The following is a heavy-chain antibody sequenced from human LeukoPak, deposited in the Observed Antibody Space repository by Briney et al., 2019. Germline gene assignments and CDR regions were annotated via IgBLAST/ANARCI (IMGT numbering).Heavy chain of an antibody. Sequence: GGSLRLSCAASGFTFSSYSMNWVRQAPGKGLEWVSSISSSSSYIYYADSVKGRFTISRDNAKNSPYLQMNSLRAEDTAVYYCASLLSSYGYEVVYWGQGTLVTVSS. CDR1: GFTFSSYS. CDR3: ASLLSSYGYEVVY. J-gene: IGHJ4*02. V-gene: IGHV3-21*01. D-gene: IGHD5-18*01. CDR2: ISSSSSYI.